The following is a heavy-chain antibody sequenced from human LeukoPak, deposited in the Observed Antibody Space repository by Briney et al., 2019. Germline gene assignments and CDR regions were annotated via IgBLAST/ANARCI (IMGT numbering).Heavy chain of an antibody. V-gene: IGHV4-59*01. CDR3: ARDLRGSSCYDY. J-gene: IGHJ4*02. CDR1: DGSLNSYY. CDR2: IYYSGST. Sequence: PSETLSLTCTVSDGSLNSYYWSWIRQPPGKGLEWIGYIYYSGSTNYNPSLKSRVTISVDTSKNQFSLKLSSVTAADTAVYYCARDLRGSSCYDYWGQGTLVTVSS. D-gene: IGHD2-2*01.